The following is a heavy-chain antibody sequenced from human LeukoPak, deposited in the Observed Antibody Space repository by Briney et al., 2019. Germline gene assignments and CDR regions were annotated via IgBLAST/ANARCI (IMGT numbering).Heavy chain of an antibody. CDR2: IDPSDSYT. Sequence: GESLRISCKGSGYSFTNYWITWVRQMPGKGLECVGKIDPSDSYTNYSPSFQGHVTISADKSINTAYLQCSSLEASDTAIYFCARHLGGYTHFDYWGQGTLVTVSS. CDR3: ARHLGGYTHFDY. CDR1: GYSFTNYW. J-gene: IGHJ4*02. D-gene: IGHD3-22*01. V-gene: IGHV5-10-1*01.